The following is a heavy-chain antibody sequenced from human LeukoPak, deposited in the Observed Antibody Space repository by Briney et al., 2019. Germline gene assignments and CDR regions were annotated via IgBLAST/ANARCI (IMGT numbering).Heavy chain of an antibody. CDR1: GFTFDDYA. CDR2: ISWNSGSI. J-gene: IGHJ4*02. V-gene: IGHV3-9*01. D-gene: IGHD1-26*01. CDR3: AKDPSGSYSGYFDY. Sequence: GGSLRLSCAAPGFTFDDYAMHWVRQAPGKGLEWVSGISWNSGSIGYADSVKGRFTISRDNAKNSLYLQMNSLRAEDTALYYCAKDPSGSYSGYFDYWGQGTLVTVSS.